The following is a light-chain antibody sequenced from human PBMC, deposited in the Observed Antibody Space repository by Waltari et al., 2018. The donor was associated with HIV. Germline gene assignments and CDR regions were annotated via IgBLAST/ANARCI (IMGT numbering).Light chain of an antibody. J-gene: IGKJ1*01. V-gene: IGKV1-39*01. Sequence: DIQMTQSPASLSASVGDRVSITCRSSQTISRYLNWYQQKPGEAPKLLIYIVSNLQTGVPSRFSGSGSVTEFTLTISYLQPEDFATYYCQQTYDNPRTFGQGTKVEIK. CDR1: QTISRY. CDR2: IVS. CDR3: QQTYDNPRT.